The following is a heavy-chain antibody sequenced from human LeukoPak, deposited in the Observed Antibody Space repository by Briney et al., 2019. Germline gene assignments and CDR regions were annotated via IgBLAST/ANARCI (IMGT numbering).Heavy chain of an antibody. CDR2: ISGSGGST. CDR1: GFTFSSFA. V-gene: IGHV3-23*01. J-gene: IGHJ4*02. D-gene: IGHD3-16*02. CDR3: AKDAGSVWGSYRSSYFDY. Sequence: GGSLRLSCAASGFTFSSFAMSWVRQAPGKGLEWVSAISGSGGSTYYADSAKGRFTISRDNSKNTQYLQMNSLRAEDTAVYYCAKDAGSVWGSYRSSYFDYWGQGTLVTVSS.